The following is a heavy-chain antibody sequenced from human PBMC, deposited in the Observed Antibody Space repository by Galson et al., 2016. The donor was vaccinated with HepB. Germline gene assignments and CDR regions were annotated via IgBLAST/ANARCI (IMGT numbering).Heavy chain of an antibody. J-gene: IGHJ5*02. Sequence: SLRLSCAASGFTFSSSAMHWVRQAPGQGLEWVAVIWFDGSKKYYADSVKGRFTISRDNSKNLLYLQMSSLRAEDTAVYYCARVGAVGMGNAFDPWGQGTLVTVSS. CDR2: IWFDGSKK. CDR1: GFTFSSSA. V-gene: IGHV3-33*01. D-gene: IGHD6-13*01. CDR3: ARVGAVGMGNAFDP.